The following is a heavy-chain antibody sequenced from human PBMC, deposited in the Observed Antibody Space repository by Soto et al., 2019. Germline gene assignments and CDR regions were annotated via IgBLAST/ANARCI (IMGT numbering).Heavy chain of an antibody. CDR2: IYYSGST. CDR3: ARPLLDSSNWLTMDV. D-gene: IGHD6-13*01. CDR1: GGSISSSNDY. Sequence: ASETLSLTCSVSGGSISSSNDYWGWIRQPPGKGLEWIGSIYYSGSTYYNPSLKSRVTISVDTSKNQFSLKLSSVTAADTAVYYCARPLLDSSNWLTMDVWGQGTTVTVSS. V-gene: IGHV4-39*01. J-gene: IGHJ6*02.